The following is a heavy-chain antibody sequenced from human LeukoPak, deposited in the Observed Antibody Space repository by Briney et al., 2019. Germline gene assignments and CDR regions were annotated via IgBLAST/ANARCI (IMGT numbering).Heavy chain of an antibody. Sequence: ASVNVSCKASGYTFTSYYMHWVRQAPGQGLEWMGIINPSGGSTSYAQEFQGRVTMTRDMSTSTVYMELSSLRPEDRAVYYCASDGGTAGSDYWGQGTLVTVSS. J-gene: IGHJ4*02. CDR3: ASDGGTAGSDY. CDR1: GYTFTSYY. V-gene: IGHV1-46*01. D-gene: IGHD6-13*01. CDR2: INPSGGST.